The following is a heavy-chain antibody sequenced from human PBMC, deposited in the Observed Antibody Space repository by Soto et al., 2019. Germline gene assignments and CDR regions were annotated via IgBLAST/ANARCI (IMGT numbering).Heavy chain of an antibody. CDR2: ISYSGTT. D-gene: IGHD3-16*01. J-gene: IGHJ4*02. CDR1: GVSFSGYY. Sequence: QVQLQQWGAGLFRPSETLSLTCAVYGVSFSGYYWSWIRQPPGKGLEWIGEISYSGTTNYNPSLKSRVISLQTSGNQFSLRLSSVTAADTGVYYCARGRRLGLFDFWGQGTLVTVSS. V-gene: IGHV4-34*01. CDR3: ARGRRLGLFDF.